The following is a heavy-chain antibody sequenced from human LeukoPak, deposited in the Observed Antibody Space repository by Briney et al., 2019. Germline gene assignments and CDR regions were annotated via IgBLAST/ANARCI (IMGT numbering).Heavy chain of an antibody. J-gene: IGHJ4*02. V-gene: IGHV1-18*01. CDR3: ARVVRLMWLVIDYFDY. Sequence: VASVKVSCKASGYTFTSYGISWVRQAPGQGLEWMGWISAYNGNTNYAQKLQGRVTMTTDTSTSTAYMELRSLRSDDTAVYYCARVVRLMWLVIDYFDYWGQGTLVTVSS. D-gene: IGHD6-19*01. CDR1: GYTFTSYG. CDR2: ISAYNGNT.